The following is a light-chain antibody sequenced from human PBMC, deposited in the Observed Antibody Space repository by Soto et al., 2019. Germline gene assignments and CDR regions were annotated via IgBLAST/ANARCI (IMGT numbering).Light chain of an antibody. J-gene: IGLJ1*01. CDR2: EVS. V-gene: IGLV2-14*01. Sequence: QSALTQPASVSGSPGQSITISCTGASSDVGNYNYVSWYQQHPGKATKLMIYEVSNRPSGVSNRFSGSKSANTASLTISGLQAEDEADYYCSSYTTSSTRVFGTGTKVTVL. CDR1: SSDVGNYNY. CDR3: SSYTTSSTRV.